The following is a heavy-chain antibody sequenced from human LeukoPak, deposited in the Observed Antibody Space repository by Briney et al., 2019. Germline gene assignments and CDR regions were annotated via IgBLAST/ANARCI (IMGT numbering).Heavy chain of an antibody. CDR1: GGSISSGGYY. V-gene: IGHV4-30-2*01. CDR2: IYHSGST. J-gene: IGHJ4*02. CDR3: AMVHNWYFNEGRDY. D-gene: IGHD1-7*01. Sequence: SQTLSLTCTVSGGSISSGGYYWSWIRQPPGKGLEWIGYIYHSGSTYYNPSLKSRVTISVDRSKNQFSLKLSSVTAADTAVYYCAMVHNWYFNEGRDYWGQGTLVTVSS.